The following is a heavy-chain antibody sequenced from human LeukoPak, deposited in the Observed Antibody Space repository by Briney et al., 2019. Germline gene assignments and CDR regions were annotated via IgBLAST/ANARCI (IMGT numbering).Heavy chain of an antibody. D-gene: IGHD1-1*01. CDR2: INWNGGST. CDR3: SRLTENCAAQAVCAFDI. Sequence: GGSLRLSCAASGFNFDDYDMSWVRPAPGKGMEWGSGINWNGGSTGYADSVKGRFTISRDNAKNSLYLQMNSLRAEDTALYYCSRLTENCAAQAVCAFDIWGQGTMVTVSS. CDR1: GFNFDDYD. J-gene: IGHJ3*02. V-gene: IGHV3-20*04.